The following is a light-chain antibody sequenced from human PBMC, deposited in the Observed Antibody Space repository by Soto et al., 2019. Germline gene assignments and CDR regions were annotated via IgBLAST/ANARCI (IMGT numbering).Light chain of an antibody. J-gene: IGKJ4*01. CDR2: GAS. CDR3: QQYGSSPLT. Sequence: EIVLTQSPGTLSFSPGERATLSCRASQSVSSSYLAWYQQKPGQAPRLLIYGASSRATGIPDRFSGSGSGTDFTLTISRLEPEDFAVYYCQQYGSSPLTFGGGTNVDIK. CDR1: QSVSSSY. V-gene: IGKV3-20*01.